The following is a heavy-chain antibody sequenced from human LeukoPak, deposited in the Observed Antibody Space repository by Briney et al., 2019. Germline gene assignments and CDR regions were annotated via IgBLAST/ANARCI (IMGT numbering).Heavy chain of an antibody. D-gene: IGHD1-26*01. J-gene: IGHJ4*02. CDR3: ASFSGSYGTDY. V-gene: IGHV4-59*01. Sequence: SESLSLTCTVSGGSISSYYWSWIRQPPGKGLEWIGNIYYSGSTNYNPSLKSRVTISLDTSTNQCSLKLSSVTAADTAVYYCASFSGSYGTDYWGQGTLVTVSS. CDR2: IYYSGST. CDR1: GGSISSYY.